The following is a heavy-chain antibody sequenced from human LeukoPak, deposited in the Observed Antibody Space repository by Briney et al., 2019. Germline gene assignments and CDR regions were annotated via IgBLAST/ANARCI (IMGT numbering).Heavy chain of an antibody. CDR2: ISGSGGST. J-gene: IGHJ4*02. CDR3: ARYCGGGSCFDY. Sequence: SGGSLRLSCAASGFTFSSYGMNWVRQAPGKGLEWVSAISGSGGSTYYADSVKGRFTISRDNSKNTLYLQMNSLRAEDTGLYYCARYCGGGSCFDYWGRGTLVTVSS. CDR1: GFTFSSYG. D-gene: IGHD2-15*01. V-gene: IGHV3-23*01.